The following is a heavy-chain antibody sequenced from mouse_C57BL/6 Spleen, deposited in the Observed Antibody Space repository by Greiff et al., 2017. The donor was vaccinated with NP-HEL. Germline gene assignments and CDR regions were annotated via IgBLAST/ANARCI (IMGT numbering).Heavy chain of an antibody. CDR1: GFSLTSYG. D-gene: IGHD1-1*01. CDR3: ARNPYYYGSLYAMDY. V-gene: IGHV2-2*01. CDR2: IWSGGST. Sequence: VHLVESGPGLVQPSQSLSITCTVSGFSLTSYGVHWVRQSPGKGLEWLGVIWSGGSTDYNAAFISRLSISKDNSKSQVFFKMNSLQADDTAIYYCARNPYYYGSLYAMDYWGQGTSVTVSS. J-gene: IGHJ4*01.